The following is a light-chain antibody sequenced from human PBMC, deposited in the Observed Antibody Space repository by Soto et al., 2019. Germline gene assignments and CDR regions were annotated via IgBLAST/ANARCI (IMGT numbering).Light chain of an antibody. Sequence: EIVLTQSPGTLSLSPGQRATLSCRASQSITSKFVAWYQQRPGQPPRLLIYAASTRATGIPDRFNGSGSETDFTLTLSRLEPEDFAVYYCQQYGGSPTLAFGGGTKVEI. CDR2: AAS. CDR1: QSITSKF. J-gene: IGKJ4*01. CDR3: QQYGGSPTLA. V-gene: IGKV3-20*01.